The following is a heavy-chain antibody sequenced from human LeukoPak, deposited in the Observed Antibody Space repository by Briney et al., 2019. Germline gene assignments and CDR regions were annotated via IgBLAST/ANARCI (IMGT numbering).Heavy chain of an antibody. CDR3: AKDDAWLQYNS. J-gene: IGHJ4*02. V-gene: IGHV3-23*01. CDR2: IRGNGITT. CDR1: GFSFSSYW. Sequence: PGGSLRLSCRASGFSFSSYWMHWVRQAPGKGLEWVSGIRGNGITTYYADSVKGRFTISRDNSKNTLYLQMNNLRAEDTALYYCAKDDAWLQYNSWGQGTLVTVSS. D-gene: IGHD5-24*01.